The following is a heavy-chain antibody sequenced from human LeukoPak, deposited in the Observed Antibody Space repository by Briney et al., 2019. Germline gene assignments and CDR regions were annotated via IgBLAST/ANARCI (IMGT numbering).Heavy chain of an antibody. Sequence: SETLSLTCAVSVGSISSGNWWTWVRQSPGKGLEWIGEIYHNGTHNYNPSLKSRVTISADTFKNHFSLKLTSMTAADTAVYYCATAPILRGEGGEHYKYGMDVWGQGTTVIVSS. D-gene: IGHD2-2*02. CDR2: IYHNGTH. CDR3: ATAPILRGEGGEHYKYGMDV. V-gene: IGHV4-4*02. CDR1: VGSISSGNW. J-gene: IGHJ6*02.